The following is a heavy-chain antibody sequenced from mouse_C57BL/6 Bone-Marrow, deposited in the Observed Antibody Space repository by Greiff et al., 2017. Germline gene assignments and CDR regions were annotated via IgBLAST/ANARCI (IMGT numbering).Heavy chain of an antibody. CDR2: ISYDGSN. J-gene: IGHJ4*01. Sequence: VQLQQSGPGLVKPSQSLSLTCSVTGYSITSGYYWNWIRQFPGNKLEWMGYISYDGSNNYNPSLKNRISITRDTSKNQFFLKLNSVTTEDTATYYCAREGYYGSVYYAMDYWGQGTSVTVSS. CDR1: GYSITSGYY. V-gene: IGHV3-6*01. D-gene: IGHD1-1*01. CDR3: AREGYYGSVYYAMDY.